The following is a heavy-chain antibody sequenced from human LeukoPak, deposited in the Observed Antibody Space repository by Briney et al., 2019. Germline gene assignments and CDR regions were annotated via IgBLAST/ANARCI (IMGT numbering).Heavy chain of an antibody. CDR1: GFTFSSYE. V-gene: IGHV3-48*03. D-gene: IGHD4-17*01. CDR3: ARAPDYGERFDY. CDR2: ISGSGSAI. J-gene: IGHJ4*02. Sequence: GGSLRLSCAASGFTFSSYEMNWVRQAPGKGLEWVSYISGSGSAIYYADSVKGRFTISRDNAKNSLYLQMNSLRAEDTAVYYCARAPDYGERFDYWGQGTLVTVSS.